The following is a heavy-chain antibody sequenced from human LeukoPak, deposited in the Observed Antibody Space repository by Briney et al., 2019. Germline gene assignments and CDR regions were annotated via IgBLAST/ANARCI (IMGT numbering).Heavy chain of an antibody. CDR1: GYTFTSYA. CDR3: ARERAYSNYVAYYYYGMDV. D-gene: IGHD4-11*01. CDR2: INAGNGNT. V-gene: IGHV1-3*01. J-gene: IGHJ6*02. Sequence: ASVKVSCEASGYTFTSYAMHWVRQAPGQRLEWMGWINAGNGNTKYSQKFQGRVTITRDTSASTAYMELSSLRSEDTAVYYCARERAYSNYVAYYYYGMDVWGQGTTVTVSS.